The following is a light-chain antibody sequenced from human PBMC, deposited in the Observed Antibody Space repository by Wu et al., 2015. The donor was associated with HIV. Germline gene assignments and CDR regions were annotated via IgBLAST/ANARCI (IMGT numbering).Light chain of an antibody. J-gene: IGKJ1*01. CDR2: DSA. CDR3: QQRSSWPWT. V-gene: IGKV3-11*01. CDR1: QSVNWY. Sequence: DILLTQSPATPSLSPGERATLSCRASQSVNWYLAWFQQKPGQVPRLLIYDSANRATGIPGRFSGSGSGTDFTLTINSLEPEDFAVYYCQQRSSWPWTFGQGTKVEIK.